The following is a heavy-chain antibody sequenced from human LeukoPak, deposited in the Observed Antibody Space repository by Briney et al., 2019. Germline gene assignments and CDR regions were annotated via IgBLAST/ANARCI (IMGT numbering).Heavy chain of an antibody. J-gene: IGHJ4*02. CDR2: INHSGST. CDR3: ARELSGG. Sequence: GSLRLSCAASGFTFSSYAMSWIRQPPGKGLEWIGEINHSGSTNYNPSLKSRVTISVDTSKHQFSLKLSSVTAADTAVYYCARELSGGWGQGTLVTVSS. CDR1: GFTFSSYA. V-gene: IGHV4-34*01. D-gene: IGHD3-10*01.